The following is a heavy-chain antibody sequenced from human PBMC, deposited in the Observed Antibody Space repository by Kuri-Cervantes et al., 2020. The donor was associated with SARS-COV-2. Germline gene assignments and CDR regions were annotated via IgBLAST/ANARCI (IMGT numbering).Heavy chain of an antibody. CDR1: GGSISSYY. J-gene: IGHJ6*02. CDR2: IYYSGST. CDR3: ARTSPPNYGMDV. Sequence: SETLSLTCTVSGGSISSYYWSWIRQPPGKGLEWIGYIYYSGSTNYNPSLKSPVTISVDTSKNQFSLKLSSVTAADTAVYYCARTSPPNYGMDVWGQGTTVTVSS. V-gene: IGHV4-59*01.